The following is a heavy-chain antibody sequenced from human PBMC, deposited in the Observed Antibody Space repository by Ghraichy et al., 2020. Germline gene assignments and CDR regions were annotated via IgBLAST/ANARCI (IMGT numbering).Heavy chain of an antibody. V-gene: IGHV4-34*01. J-gene: IGHJ4*02. D-gene: IGHD6-13*01. CDR1: GGSFSGYY. CDR2: INHSGST. Sequence: SETLSLTCAVYGGSFSGYYWSWIRQPPGKGLEWIGEINHSGSTNYNPSLKSRVTISVDTSKNQFSLKLSSVTAAHTAVYYCARYRIAAAGQKGDCFDYWGQGTLVTVSS. CDR3: ARYRIAAAGQKGDCFDY.